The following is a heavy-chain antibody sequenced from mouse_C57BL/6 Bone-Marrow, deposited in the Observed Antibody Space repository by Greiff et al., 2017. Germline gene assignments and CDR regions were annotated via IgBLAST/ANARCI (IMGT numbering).Heavy chain of an antibody. CDR2: IYPRSGNT. J-gene: IGHJ2*01. V-gene: IGHV1-81*01. CDR3: ARRPYYGSSS. Sequence: QVQLKESGAELARPGASVKLSCKASGYTFTSYGYSWVKQRTGQGLEWIGEIYPRSGNTYYNEKFKCKATLTAYKSSSKAYMELRSLTSEDSAVYFCARRPYYGSSSWGQGTTLTVSS. D-gene: IGHD1-1*01. CDR1: GYTFTSYG.